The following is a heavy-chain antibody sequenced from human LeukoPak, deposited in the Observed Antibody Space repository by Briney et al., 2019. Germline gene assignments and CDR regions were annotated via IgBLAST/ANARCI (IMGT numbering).Heavy chain of an antibody. D-gene: IGHD2-2*01. Sequence: PGGSLRLSCAASGFTFSSYSMNWVRQAPGKGLEWDSYISSSSSTIYYADSVKGRFTISRDNAKNSLYLQMNSLRAEDTAVYYCARDPCSSTSCYSAFDIWGQGTMVTVSS. J-gene: IGHJ3*02. CDR1: GFTFSSYS. CDR3: ARDPCSSTSCYSAFDI. CDR2: ISSSSSTI. V-gene: IGHV3-48*01.